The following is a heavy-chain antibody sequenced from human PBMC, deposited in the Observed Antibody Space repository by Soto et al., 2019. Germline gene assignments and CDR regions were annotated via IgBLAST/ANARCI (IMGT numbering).Heavy chain of an antibody. D-gene: IGHD3-22*01. Sequence: QVQLVESGGGLVKPGGSLRLSCAASGFTFSDYYMSWIRQAPGKGLEWVSYISSSSRYTNYADSVKGRFTISRDNAKNSLYLQMNSLRAEDTAVYYCARVGDYYDSSGYYYPYYFDYWGQGTLVTVSS. CDR1: GFTFSDYY. CDR2: ISSSSRYT. J-gene: IGHJ4*02. CDR3: ARVGDYYDSSGYYYPYYFDY. V-gene: IGHV3-11*06.